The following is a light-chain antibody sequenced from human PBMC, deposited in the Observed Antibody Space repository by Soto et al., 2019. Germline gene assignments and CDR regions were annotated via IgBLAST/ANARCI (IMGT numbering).Light chain of an antibody. Sequence: QSALTQPPSASGSPGQSVAISCTGTTSDIGGYDYVSWYQQQPGKAPKLMIYEVNKRTSGVPDRFSGSKSGNTASLTVSGLQAEDEADYYCSSHGGNSPYVFGTGTKLTVL. J-gene: IGLJ1*01. V-gene: IGLV2-8*01. CDR1: TSDIGGYDY. CDR2: EVN. CDR3: SSHGGNSPYV.